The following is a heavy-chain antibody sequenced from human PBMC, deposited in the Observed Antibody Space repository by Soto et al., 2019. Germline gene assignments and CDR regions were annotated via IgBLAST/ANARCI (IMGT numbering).Heavy chain of an antibody. D-gene: IGHD2-21*02. V-gene: IGHV3-21*04. CDR2: ISSSSSYI. Sequence: SGFTFSSYSMNWVRQAPGKGLEWVSSISSSSSYIYYADSVKGRFTISRDNAKNSLYLQMNSLRAEDTAVYYCARACGDCYVYYYYGMDVWGQGTTVTVSS. CDR3: ARACGDCYVYYYYGMDV. CDR1: GFTFSSYS. J-gene: IGHJ6*02.